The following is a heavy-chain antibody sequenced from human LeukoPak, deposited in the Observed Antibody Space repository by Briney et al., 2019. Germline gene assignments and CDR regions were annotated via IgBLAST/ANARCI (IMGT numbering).Heavy chain of an antibody. CDR1: GFTFSSYG. V-gene: IGHV3-33*01. Sequence: GGSLRLSCAASGFTFSSYGMHWVRQAPGKGLEWVAVIWYDGSNKYYADSVKGRFTISRDNSKNTLYLQMNSLRAEDTAVYYCARDGERELRLFDYWGQGTLVTVSS. CDR2: IWYDGSNK. CDR3: ARDGERELRLFDY. J-gene: IGHJ4*02. D-gene: IGHD1-26*01.